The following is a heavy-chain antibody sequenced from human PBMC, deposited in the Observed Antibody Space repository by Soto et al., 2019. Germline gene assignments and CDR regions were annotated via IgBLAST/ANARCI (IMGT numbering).Heavy chain of an antibody. CDR1: GFTFSSYA. CDR3: AKDRGDQEYNFDY. V-gene: IGHV3-23*01. D-gene: IGHD4-17*01. Sequence: EVQLLESGGGLVQPGGSLRLSCAASGFTFSSYAMSWVRQAPGKGLEWVSAISGSGGSTYYADSGKGRFTISRDNSKNTLDLQVSILRAEDTAVYYCAKDRGDQEYNFDYWGQGTLINVSS. CDR2: ISGSGGST. J-gene: IGHJ4*02.